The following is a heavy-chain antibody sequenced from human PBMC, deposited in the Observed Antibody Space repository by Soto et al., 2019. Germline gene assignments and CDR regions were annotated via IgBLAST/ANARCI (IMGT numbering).Heavy chain of an antibody. CDR2: IRSKAYGGTT. CDR1: RLGVGDYA. Sequence: LRICCATCRLGVGDYALTWFRQAPGKGLEWVGCIRSKAYGGTTEYTASVKGRFTISRDDSRSIAYLQMNSLKTEDTAVYYCSRAGPRTVNFDYWGQGTLVTVSS. D-gene: IGHD4-17*01. J-gene: IGHJ4*02. V-gene: IGHV3-49*01. CDR3: SRAGPRTVNFDY.